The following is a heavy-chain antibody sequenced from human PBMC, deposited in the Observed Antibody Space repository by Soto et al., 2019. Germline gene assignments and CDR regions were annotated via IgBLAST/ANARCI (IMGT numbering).Heavy chain of an antibody. CDR2: IYYGGST. J-gene: IGHJ5*02. CDR3: ARHSPTYDYDSSGYYWGWFDP. D-gene: IGHD3-22*01. Sequence: PSETLSLTCTVSGDSISTDYWSWIRQSPGKGLEWIGFIYYGGSTNYNPSLKSRVTISVDTSKNQFSLKLSSVTAADTAVYYCARHSPTYDYDSSGYYWGWFDPWGQGTLVTFSS. V-gene: IGHV4-59*08. CDR1: GDSISTDY.